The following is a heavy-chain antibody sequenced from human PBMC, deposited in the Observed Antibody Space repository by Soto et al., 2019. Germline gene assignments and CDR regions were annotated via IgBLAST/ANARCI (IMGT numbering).Heavy chain of an antibody. Sequence: GSLRLSCEVSGFTFSRFAMYWVRQAPGEGLECVAAISYDGDDKKYADSVKGRFTISRDNSKNTLFLQMNNLRVEDTAVYYCARARDSGSYYKSSDYWGQGTLVTVSS. CDR3: ARARDSGSYYKSSDY. D-gene: IGHD3-10*01. CDR2: ISYDGDDK. V-gene: IGHV3-30-3*01. CDR1: GFTFSRFA. J-gene: IGHJ4*02.